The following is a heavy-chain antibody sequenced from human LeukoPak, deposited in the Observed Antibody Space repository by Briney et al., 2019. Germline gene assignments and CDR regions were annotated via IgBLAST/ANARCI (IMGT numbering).Heavy chain of an antibody. CDR2: IHYSGST. J-gene: IGHJ4*02. D-gene: IGHD6-19*01. CDR3: ARAAAGTNSWYYFDY. CDR1: GDSISSGDNC. Sequence: SETLSLTCTVSGDSISSGDNCWSWIRQPPGEGLEWIGYIHYSGSTYYNPSLKSRVIISGDMSKNQFSLTLNSLTAADSAMYYCARAAAGTNSWYYFDYWGQGTLVTVSS. V-gene: IGHV4-30-4*01.